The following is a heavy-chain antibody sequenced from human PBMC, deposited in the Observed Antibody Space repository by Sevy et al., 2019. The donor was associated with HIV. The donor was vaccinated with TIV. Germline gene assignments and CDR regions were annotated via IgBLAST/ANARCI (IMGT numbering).Heavy chain of an antibody. CDR1: GFPFSYYW. CDR3: VADYSAGWAFGS. J-gene: IGHJ5*02. Sequence: GGFLRLSCAASGFPFSYYWMHWVRQAPGKGLEWVATINQDESTKFYVDSMKGRFTVSRDNAKNLLYLLMNSLRAEDTAIYYCVADYSAGWAFGSWGQGTLVTVSS. D-gene: IGHD6-19*01. V-gene: IGHV3-7*03. CDR2: INQDESTK.